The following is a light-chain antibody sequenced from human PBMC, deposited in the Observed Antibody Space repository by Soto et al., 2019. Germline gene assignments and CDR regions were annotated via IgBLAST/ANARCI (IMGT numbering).Light chain of an antibody. V-gene: IGKV1-39*01. Sequence: DIQMTQSPSSLSASVGGRVTITCRASQSISSYLNWYQQKPGKAPKLLIYAASSLQSGVPSRFSGSGSGTDFTLTISSLQSEDFAVYYCQQYNNWPWTFGQGTKVDNK. CDR2: AAS. CDR3: QQYNNWPWT. J-gene: IGKJ1*01. CDR1: QSISSY.